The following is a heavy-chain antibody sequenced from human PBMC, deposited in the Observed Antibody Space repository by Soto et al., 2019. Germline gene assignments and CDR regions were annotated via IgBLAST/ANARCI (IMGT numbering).Heavy chain of an antibody. CDR3: ARIPGGSYSSGSFDP. V-gene: IGHV2-70*13. CDR2: IAWDNGK. D-gene: IGHD1-26*01. Sequence: VSGPTLVNSTQTLTLTCTFSGFSLNTGEMCVSWIRQPPGKALEWLALIAWDNGKYYNTALKTRLTISKDTSKNQVVLTMTNMDSVDTATYYCARIPGGSYSSGSFDPWAQGNLVTVSS. J-gene: IGHJ5*02. CDR1: GFSLNTGEMC.